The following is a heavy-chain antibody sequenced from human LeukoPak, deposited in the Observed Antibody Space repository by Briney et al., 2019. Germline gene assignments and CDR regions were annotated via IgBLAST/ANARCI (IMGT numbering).Heavy chain of an antibody. J-gene: IGHJ4*02. CDR1: GGTFSSYA. Sequence: ASVKVSCKASGGTFSSYAISWVRQAPGQGLEWMGWMNPNSGNTGYAQKFQGRVTITRNTSISTAYMELSSLRSEDTAVYYCAILNIVVVPAAIQGNDYWGQGTLVTVSS. CDR3: AILNIVVVPAAIQGNDY. CDR2: MNPNSGNT. V-gene: IGHV1-8*03. D-gene: IGHD2-2*02.